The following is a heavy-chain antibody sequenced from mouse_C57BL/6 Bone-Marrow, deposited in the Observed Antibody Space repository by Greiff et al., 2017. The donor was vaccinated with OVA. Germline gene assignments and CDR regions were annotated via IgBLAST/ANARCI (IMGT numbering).Heavy chain of an antibody. V-gene: IGHV1-4*01. CDR1: GYTFTSYT. D-gene: IGHD2-1*01. CDR3: AREDGNWFAY. J-gene: IGHJ3*01. CDR2: INPSSGYT. Sequence: QVHVKQSGAELARPGASVKMSCKASGYTFTSYTMHWVKQRPGPGLEWIGYINPSSGYTKYNQKFKDKATLTADKSSSTAYMQLRSLTSEDSAVYYCAREDGNWFAYWGQGTLVTVSA.